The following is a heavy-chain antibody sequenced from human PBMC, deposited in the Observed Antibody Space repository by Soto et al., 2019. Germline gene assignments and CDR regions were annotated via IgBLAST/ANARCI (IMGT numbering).Heavy chain of an antibody. CDR1: GGSISSGGYY. CDR3: ARDRPRGGSGPYGGVFDI. CDR2: IYYSGST. J-gene: IGHJ3*02. D-gene: IGHD3-10*01. V-gene: IGHV4-31*03. Sequence: QVQLQESGPGLVKPSQTLSLTCTVSGGSISSGGYYWSWIRQHPGKGLEWIGYIYYSGSTYYNPSHKVRVTISVDTSKNHFSRKLSSVTAADTAVYYCARDRPRGGSGPYGGVFDIGGKGKMVTLSS.